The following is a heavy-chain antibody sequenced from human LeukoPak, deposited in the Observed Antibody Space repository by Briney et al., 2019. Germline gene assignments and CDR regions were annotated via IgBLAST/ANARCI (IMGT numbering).Heavy chain of an antibody. CDR2: INHSGST. Sequence: PSETLSLTCAVYGGSFSGYYWSCIRQAPGKGLEWIGEINHSGSTNYNPSLKSRVTISADTSKNQFSLKLSSVTAADTAVYYRAILSSPSRGWGQGTMVTVSS. V-gene: IGHV4-34*01. J-gene: IGHJ3*01. CDR3: AILSSPSRG. CDR1: GGSFSGYY. D-gene: IGHD6-13*01.